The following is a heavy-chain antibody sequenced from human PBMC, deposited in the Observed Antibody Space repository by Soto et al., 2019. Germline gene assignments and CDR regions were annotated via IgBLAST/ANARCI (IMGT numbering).Heavy chain of an antibody. CDR2: ISAYNGNT. Sequence: QVQLVQSGAEVKKPGASVKVSCKASGYTFTSYGINWVRQAPGQGLEWMGWISAYNGNTHYAQKLQGRVTMTTATSTSTAYMERRSLRSDDTAVNYCARVQSGYDFAYWGQGTLVTVSS. D-gene: IGHD5-12*01. CDR1: GYTFTSYG. V-gene: IGHV1-18*01. CDR3: ARVQSGYDFAY. J-gene: IGHJ4*02.